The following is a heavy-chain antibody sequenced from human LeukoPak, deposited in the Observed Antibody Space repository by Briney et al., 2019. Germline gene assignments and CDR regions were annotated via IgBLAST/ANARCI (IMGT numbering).Heavy chain of an antibody. J-gene: IGHJ1*01. CDR1: GYTFTGYY. V-gene: IGHV1-2*02. Sequence: ASVKVSCKASGYTFTGYYMHWVRQAPGQGLEWMGWINPNSGGTNYAQKFQGRVTLTRDTSISTVYMELSRLRSDDTAVYYCARAITIFGVVPEYFQHWGQGTLVTVSS. D-gene: IGHD3-3*01. CDR2: INPNSGGT. CDR3: ARAITIFGVVPEYFQH.